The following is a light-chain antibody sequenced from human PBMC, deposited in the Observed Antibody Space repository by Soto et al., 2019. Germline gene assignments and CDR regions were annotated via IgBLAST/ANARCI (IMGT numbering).Light chain of an antibody. Sequence: QSVLTQPPSVSGAPGQRVTITYTGSSSNIGAGYDVHWYQQLPGTAPKLLIYGNSNRPSGVPDRFSGSKSGTSASLAITGLQAEDEADYYCQSYDSSRSGYVFGTGTKLTVL. CDR1: SSNIGAGYD. J-gene: IGLJ1*01. V-gene: IGLV1-40*01. CDR2: GNS. CDR3: QSYDSSRSGYV.